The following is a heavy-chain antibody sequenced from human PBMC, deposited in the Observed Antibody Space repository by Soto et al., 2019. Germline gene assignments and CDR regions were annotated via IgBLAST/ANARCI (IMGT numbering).Heavy chain of an antibody. J-gene: IGHJ6*02. CDR2: IYYSGST. CDR1: GGSISSSSYY. D-gene: IGHD3-10*01. CDR3: AREGLVSGSYYNPYRSYYYGMDV. Sequence: ETLSLTCTVSGGSISSSSYYWGWIRQPPGKGLEWIGSIYYSGSTYYNPSLKSRVTISVDTSKNQFSLKLSSVTAADTAVYYCAREGLVSGSYYNPYRSYYYGMDVWGQGTTVTVSS. V-gene: IGHV4-39*02.